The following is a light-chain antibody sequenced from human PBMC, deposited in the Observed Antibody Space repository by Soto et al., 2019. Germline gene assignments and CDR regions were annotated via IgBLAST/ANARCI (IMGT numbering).Light chain of an antibody. Sequence: DIQRTQSPSALSASVGDRFTITCRASQSISSWLALYQLKPGKAPNLLIYAASSLQSGVPSRFSCCGSGTDFNLTISSLQGEDIATYYCPQRNSIPLTLGEGTKVDTK. CDR1: QSISSW. V-gene: IGKV1-39*01. CDR3: PQRNSIPLT. J-gene: IGKJ4*02. CDR2: AAS.